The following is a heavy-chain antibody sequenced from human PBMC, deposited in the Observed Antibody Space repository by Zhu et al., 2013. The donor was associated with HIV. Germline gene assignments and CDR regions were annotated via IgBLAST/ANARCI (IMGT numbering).Heavy chain of an antibody. V-gene: IGHV1-3*01. CDR3: AKSITIFGVVTAEFDY. CDR1: GYTFTSYA. J-gene: IGHJ4*02. CDR2: INAGNGNT. Sequence: VQLVQSGAEVKKPGASVKVSCKASGYTFTSYAMHWVRQAPGQRLEWMGWINAGNGNTKYSQKFQGRVTITRDTSASTAYMELSSLRSEDTAVYYCAKSITIFGVVTAEFDYWAREPWSPSPQ. D-gene: IGHD3-3*01.